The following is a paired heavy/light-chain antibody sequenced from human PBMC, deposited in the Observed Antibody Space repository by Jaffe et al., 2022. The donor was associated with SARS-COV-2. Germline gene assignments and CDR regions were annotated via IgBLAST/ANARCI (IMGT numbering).Heavy chain of an antibody. D-gene: IGHD1-26*01. V-gene: IGHV3-30-3*01. CDR3: ARVPEWELLGDDDAFDI. CDR1: GFTFSSYA. Sequence: QVQLVESGGGVVQPGRSLRLSCAASGFTFSSYAMHWVRQAPGKGLEWVAVISYDGSNKYYADSVKGRFTISRDNSKNTLYLQMNSLRAEDTAVYYCARVPEWELLGDDDAFDIWGQGTMVTVSS. CDR2: ISYDGSNK. J-gene: IGHJ3*02.
Light chain of an antibody. J-gene: IGKJ1*01. CDR3: QQSYSTTWT. Sequence: DIQMTQSPSSLSASVGDRVTITCRASQSISSYLNWYQQKPGKAPKLLIYAASSLQSGVPSRFSGSGSGTDFTLTISSLQPEDFATYYCQQSYSTTWTFGQGTKVEIK. V-gene: IGKV1-39*01. CDR1: QSISSY. CDR2: AAS.